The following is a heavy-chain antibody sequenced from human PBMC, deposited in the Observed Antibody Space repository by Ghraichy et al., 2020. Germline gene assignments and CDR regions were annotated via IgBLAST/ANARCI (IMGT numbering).Heavy chain of an antibody. CDR2: ISSSSSYI. CDR3: ARDTIPDYDFWSGYYLSYFDY. V-gene: IGHV3-21*04. Sequence: GGSLRLSCAASGFTFSSYSMNWVRQAPGKGLEWVSSISSSSSYIYYADSVKGRFTISRDNAKNSLYLQMNSLRAEDTAVYYCARDTIPDYDFWSGYYLSYFDYWGQGTWSPSPQ. J-gene: IGHJ4*02. CDR1: GFTFSSYS. D-gene: IGHD3-3*01.